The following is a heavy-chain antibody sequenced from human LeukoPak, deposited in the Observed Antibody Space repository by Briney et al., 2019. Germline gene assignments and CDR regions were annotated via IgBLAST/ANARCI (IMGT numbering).Heavy chain of an antibody. J-gene: IGHJ3*02. CDR3: ASPYCSSTSCPFAFDI. Sequence: ASVKVSCKASGGTFSSYAISWVRQAPGQGLEWMGRIIPILGIANYAQKFQGRVTITADKSTSTAYMELSSLRSEDTAVYYCASPYCSSTSCPFAFDIWGQGTMVTVSS. CDR1: GGTFSSYA. CDR2: IIPILGIA. V-gene: IGHV1-69*04. D-gene: IGHD2-2*01.